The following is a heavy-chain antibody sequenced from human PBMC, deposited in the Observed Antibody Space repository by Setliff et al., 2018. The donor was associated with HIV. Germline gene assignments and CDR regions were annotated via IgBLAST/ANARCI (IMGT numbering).Heavy chain of an antibody. CDR3: ASSVGTSLYYYYYMDV. D-gene: IGHD1-26*01. Sequence: GGSLRLSCTASGFTFSDCYMSWIRQSPGKGLEWISYISSSSSTIYYADSVKGRFTISRDNAKNSLYLQMNSLRAEDTAVYYCASSVGTSLYYYYYMDVWGKGTTVTVSS. J-gene: IGHJ6*03. CDR2: ISSSSSTI. V-gene: IGHV3-11*04. CDR1: GFTFSDCY.